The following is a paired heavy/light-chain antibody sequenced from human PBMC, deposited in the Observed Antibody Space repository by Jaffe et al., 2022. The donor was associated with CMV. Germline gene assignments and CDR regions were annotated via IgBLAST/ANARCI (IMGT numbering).Light chain of an antibody. J-gene: IGKJ4*01. CDR3: QQYNNWLA. V-gene: IGKV3D-15*01. CDR1: QSVSNN. Sequence: EIVMTQSPVTLSVSPGERATLSCRASQSVSNNLAWYQQKPGQAPRLLIYGASTRATGIPARFSGSGSGTEYTLTISSLQSEDFAVYYCQQYNNWLAFGGGTKVEIK. CDR2: GAS.
Heavy chain of an antibody. V-gene: IGHV3-23*04. Sequence: EMQLVESGGGLAQPGGSLRLSCAASGFTFSDHAMSWVRQAPGKGLEWVSVISGNGGGTSYADPVKGRFTISRDNSKNTLYLEMNSLRAEDTAEYYCAKDAFASGTWYFDLWGRGALVTVSS. J-gene: IGHJ2*01. CDR1: GFTFSDHA. CDR3: AKDAFASGTWYFDL. D-gene: IGHD6-13*01. CDR2: ISGNGGGT.